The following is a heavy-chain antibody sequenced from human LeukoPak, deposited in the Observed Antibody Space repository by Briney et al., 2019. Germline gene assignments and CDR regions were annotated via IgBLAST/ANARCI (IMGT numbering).Heavy chain of an antibody. CDR2: ISGSGGST. J-gene: IGHJ4*02. CDR1: GFTFSSYA. V-gene: IGHV3-23*01. CDR3: AKDPERRRYYYDSSGYYPENDY. D-gene: IGHD3-22*01. Sequence: GGSLRLSCAASGFTFSSYAMNWVRQAPGKGLEWVSAISGSGGSTYYADSVKGRFTISRDNSKNTLYLQMNSLRAEDTAVYYCAKDPERRRYYYDSSGYYPENDYWGQGTLVTVSS.